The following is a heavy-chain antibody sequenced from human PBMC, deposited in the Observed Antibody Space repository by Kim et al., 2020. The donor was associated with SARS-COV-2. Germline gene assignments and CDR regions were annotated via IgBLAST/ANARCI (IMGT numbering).Heavy chain of an antibody. J-gene: IGHJ4*02. CDR2: ISGSGGST. CDR3: AKKLCSGGSCSFDY. CDR1: GFTFSSYA. V-gene: IGHV3-23*01. D-gene: IGHD2-15*01. Sequence: GGSLRHSCAASGFTFSSYAMSWVRQAPGKGLEWVSAISGSGGSTYYADSVKGRFTISRDNSKNTLYLQMNSLRAEDTAVYYCAKKLCSGGSCSFDYWGQGTLVTVSS.